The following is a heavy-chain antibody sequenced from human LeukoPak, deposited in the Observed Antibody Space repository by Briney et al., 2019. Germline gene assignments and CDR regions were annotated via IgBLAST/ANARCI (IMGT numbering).Heavy chain of an antibody. CDR3: AKGIAAATNY. D-gene: IGHD6-25*01. V-gene: IGHV3-30*02. CDR1: GFTFSSYG. Sequence: GGPLRLSCAASGFTFSSYGMHWVRQAPGKGLEWVAFIRYDGSNKYYANSVKGRFTISRDNSKNTLYLQMNSLRAEDTAVYYCAKGIAAATNYWGQGTLVTVSS. J-gene: IGHJ4*02. CDR2: IRYDGSNK.